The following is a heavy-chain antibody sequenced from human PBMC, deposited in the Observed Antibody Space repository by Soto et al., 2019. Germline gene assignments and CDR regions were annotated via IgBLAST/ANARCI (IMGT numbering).Heavy chain of an antibody. CDR3: ARDPLGYCSGGSCYSSFGAFDI. J-gene: IGHJ3*02. CDR2: ISSSSSYI. V-gene: IGHV3-21*01. D-gene: IGHD2-15*01. Sequence: GGSLRLSCAASGFTFSSYSMNWVRQAPGKGLEWVSSISSSSSYIYYADSVKGRFTISRDKAKNSLYLQMNSLRAEDTAVYYCARDPLGYCSGGSCYSSFGAFDIWGQGTMVTVSS. CDR1: GFTFSSYS.